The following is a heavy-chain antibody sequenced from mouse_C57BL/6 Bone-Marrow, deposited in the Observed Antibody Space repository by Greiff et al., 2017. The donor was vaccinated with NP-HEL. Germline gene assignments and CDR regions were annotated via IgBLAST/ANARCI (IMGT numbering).Heavy chain of an antibody. CDR2: IYPGSGNT. D-gene: IGHD1-2*01. J-gene: IGHJ2*01. CDR3: ARGHYSLDY. Sequence: QVQLQQSGAELVRPGASVKLSCKASGYTFTDYYINWVKQRPGQGLEWIARIYPGSGNTYYNEKFKGKATLTAEKSSSTAYMQLSSLTSEDSAVYFCARGHYSLDYWGQGTTLTVSS. V-gene: IGHV1-76*01. CDR1: GYTFTDYY.